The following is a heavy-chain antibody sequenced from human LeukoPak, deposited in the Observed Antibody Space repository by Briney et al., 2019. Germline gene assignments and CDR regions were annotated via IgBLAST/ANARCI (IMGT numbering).Heavy chain of an antibody. J-gene: IGHJ4*02. CDR1: GYTLTELS. V-gene: IGHV1-8*01. D-gene: IGHD3-22*01. CDR3: ARGRFSSGYYFDY. CDR2: MNPNSGNT. Sequence: ASVKVSCKVSGYTLTELSMHWVRQATGQGLEWMGWMNPNSGNTGYAQKFQGRVTMTRNTSISTAYMELSSLRSEDTAVYYCARGRFSSGYYFDYWGQGTLVTVSS.